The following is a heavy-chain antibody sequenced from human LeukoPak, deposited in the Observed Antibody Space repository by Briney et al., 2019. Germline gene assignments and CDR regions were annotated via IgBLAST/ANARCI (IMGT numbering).Heavy chain of an antibody. J-gene: IGHJ3*02. V-gene: IGHV1-69*06. CDR1: GGTFSSYA. CDR3: ARPSAGGGYAFDI. D-gene: IGHD3-16*01. CDR2: IIPIFGTA. Sequence: GASVKVSCKASGGTFSSYAISWVRQAPGQGLEWMGGIIPIFGTANYAQKFQGRVTITADKSTSTAYMELSSLRSEDTAVYYCARPSAGGGYAFDIWGQGTMVTVSS.